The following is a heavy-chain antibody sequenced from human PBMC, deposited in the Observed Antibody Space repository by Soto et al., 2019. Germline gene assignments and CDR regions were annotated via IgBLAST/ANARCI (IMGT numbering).Heavy chain of an antibody. Sequence: GESLKISSKGSGYSFTSYWISWVRQMPGKGLEWMGRIDPSDSYTNYSPSFQGHVTISADKSISTAYLQWSSLKASDTAMYYCARDGVFRFFEWSNYYYGMDVWGQGTAVTVSS. CDR2: IDPSDSYT. CDR3: ARDGVFRFFEWSNYYYGMDV. CDR1: GYSFTSYW. V-gene: IGHV5-10-1*01. J-gene: IGHJ6*02. D-gene: IGHD3-3*01.